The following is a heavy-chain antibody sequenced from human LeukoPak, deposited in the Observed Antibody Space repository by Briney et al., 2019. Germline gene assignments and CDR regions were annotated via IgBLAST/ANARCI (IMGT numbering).Heavy chain of an antibody. CDR1: GFTFSSYA. CDR3: AKGGLVHRFDP. V-gene: IGHV3-23*01. J-gene: IGHJ5*02. CDR2: ISGSGDNT. Sequence: PGGSLRLSCAASGFTFSSYAMSWVRQAPGKGLEWVSGISGSGDNTYYADSVKGRFTISRDNSKNTLYLQMNSLRAEDTAVYYCAKGGLVHRFDPWGQGTLVTVSS.